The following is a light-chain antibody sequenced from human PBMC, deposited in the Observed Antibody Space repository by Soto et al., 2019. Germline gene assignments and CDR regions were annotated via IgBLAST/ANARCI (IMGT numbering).Light chain of an antibody. CDR1: SSNIGGNT. Sequence: QSALTQPPSASGTPGQRVTISCSGSSSNIGGNTVNWYQHLPGTAPKLLIYTNNQRPSGVPDRFSGSKSGTSASLAISGIQSEDETDYYCAAWDDSLNGWVFGGGTKLTVL. J-gene: IGLJ3*02. CDR3: AAWDDSLNGWV. CDR2: TNN. V-gene: IGLV1-44*01.